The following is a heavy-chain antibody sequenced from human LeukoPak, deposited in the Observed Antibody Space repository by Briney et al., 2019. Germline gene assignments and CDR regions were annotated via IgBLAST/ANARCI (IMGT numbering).Heavy chain of an antibody. J-gene: IGHJ4*02. CDR3: ARVDIVVVPAALYYFDY. Sequence: GGSLRLSCAASGFTFSSYWMSWVRQAPGKGREWVANIKQDGSEKYYVDSVKGRFTISRDNAKNSLYLQMNSLRAEDTAVYYCARVDIVVVPAALYYFDYWGQGTLVTVSS. D-gene: IGHD2-2*03. CDR1: GFTFSSYW. V-gene: IGHV3-7*04. CDR2: IKQDGSEK.